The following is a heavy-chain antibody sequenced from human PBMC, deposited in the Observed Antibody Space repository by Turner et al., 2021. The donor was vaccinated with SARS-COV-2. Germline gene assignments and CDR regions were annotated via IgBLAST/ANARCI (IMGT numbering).Heavy chain of an antibody. V-gene: IGHV4-39*01. CDR3: ARLDYDSSGYYSSGFDY. D-gene: IGHD3-22*01. J-gene: IGHJ4*02. Sequence: QLQLQESGPGLVKTSENLSLTCTVSGGSISSSSYYWGWIRQPPGKGLEWIGSIYYSSSTYDNPSLKSRVTISVDTSKNQFYLKLSSLTAADTAVYYCARLDYDSSGYYSSGFDYWGQGTLVTVSS. CDR2: IYYSSST. CDR1: GGSISSSSYY.